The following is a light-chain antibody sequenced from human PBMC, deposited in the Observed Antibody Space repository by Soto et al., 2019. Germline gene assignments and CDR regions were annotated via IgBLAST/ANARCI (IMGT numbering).Light chain of an antibody. CDR3: SSYTSSSTLV. Sequence: QLVLTQPASVSGSPGQSITISCTGTSSDVGGYNYVSWYQQHPGKAPKLMIYEVSDRPSGVSNRFSGSKSGNTASLTISGLQAEDEADYYCSSYTSSSTLVFGPGTKVTVL. CDR2: EVS. CDR1: SSDVGGYNY. J-gene: IGLJ1*01. V-gene: IGLV2-14*01.